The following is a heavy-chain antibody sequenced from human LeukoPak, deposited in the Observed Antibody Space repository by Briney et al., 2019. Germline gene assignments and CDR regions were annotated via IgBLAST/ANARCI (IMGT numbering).Heavy chain of an antibody. V-gene: IGHV1-69*01. CDR1: GGTXSSYA. J-gene: IGHJ3*02. D-gene: IGHD2-15*01. CDR2: IISIFGTA. Sequence: SVKVSCKASGGTXSSYAISWVRQAPGQGLEWMGGIISIFGTANYAQKFQGRVTITADESTSTAYMELSSLRSEDTAVYYCARPQDTPYCSGGSCYDAFDIWGQGTMVTVSS. CDR3: ARPQDTPYCSGGSCYDAFDI.